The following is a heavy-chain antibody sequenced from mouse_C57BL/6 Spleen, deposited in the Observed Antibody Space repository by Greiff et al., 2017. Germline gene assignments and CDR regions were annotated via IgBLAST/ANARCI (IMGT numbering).Heavy chain of an antibody. D-gene: IGHD2-2*01. Sequence: VQLQQPGAELVKPGASVKLSCKASGYTFTSYWMHWVKQRPGQGLEWIGMIHPNSGSTNYNEKFKSKATLTVDKSSSTAYMQLSSLTSEDSAVYYCAREWLGGYAMDYWGQGTSVTVSS. V-gene: IGHV1-64*01. CDR3: AREWLGGYAMDY. J-gene: IGHJ4*01. CDR1: GYTFTSYW. CDR2: IHPNSGST.